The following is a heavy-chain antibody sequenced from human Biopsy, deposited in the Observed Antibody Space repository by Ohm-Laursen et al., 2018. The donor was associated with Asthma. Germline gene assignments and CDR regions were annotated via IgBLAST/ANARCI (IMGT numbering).Heavy chain of an antibody. J-gene: IGHJ4*02. V-gene: IGHV3-53*01. D-gene: IGHD6-13*01. CDR1: GFTVSRDH. Sequence: SLRLSCTASGFTVSRDHMFWVRQAPGKGLEWVSVIYSGGTSHTADSVRGRLTISRYYSKNTLYLQMHSLRAEDTAVYYCARGDSSSWSHYYFDYWGQGTLVTVSS. CDR3: ARGDSSSWSHYYFDY. CDR2: IYSGGTS.